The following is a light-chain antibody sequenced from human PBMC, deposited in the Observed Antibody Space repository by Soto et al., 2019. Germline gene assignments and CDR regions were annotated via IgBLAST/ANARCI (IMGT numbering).Light chain of an antibody. J-gene: IGLJ2*01. CDR2: EVS. Sequence: QSALAQPASVSGSPGQSITISCTGTSSDVGSYNYVSWYQQHPGKAPKLIIYEVSYRPSGVSNRFSGSKSGNTASLTISGLQAEDESDYYCSSFTTSTTHVVFGGGTKVTVL. CDR3: SSFTTSTTHVV. CDR1: SSDVGSYNY. V-gene: IGLV2-14*01.